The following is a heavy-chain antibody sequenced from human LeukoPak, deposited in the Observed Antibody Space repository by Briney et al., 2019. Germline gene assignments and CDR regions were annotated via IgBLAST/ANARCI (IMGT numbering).Heavy chain of an antibody. CDR1: GFTFSSYG. CDR3: AMAAFDI. V-gene: IGHV3-30*03. Sequence: GGSLRLSCAASGFTFSSYGMHWVRQAPGKGLEWVAVISYDGSNKYYADSVKGRFTIYRDNSKNTLYLQMNSLRAEDTAVSYCAMAAFDIWGQGTMVTVSS. CDR2: ISYDGSNK. J-gene: IGHJ3*02.